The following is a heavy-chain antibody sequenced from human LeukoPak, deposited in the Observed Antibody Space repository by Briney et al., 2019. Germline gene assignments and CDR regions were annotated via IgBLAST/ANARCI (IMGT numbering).Heavy chain of an antibody. CDR2: INHSGST. V-gene: IGHV4-34*01. CDR3: ARRGMGGSGYNWFGP. Sequence: EASETLSLTCAVYGGSFSGYYWSWIRQPPGKVLEWIGEINHSGSTNYNPSLKSRVTISVDTSKNQFSLKLSSVTAADTAVYYCARRGMGGSGYNWFGPWGQGTLVTVSS. J-gene: IGHJ5*02. D-gene: IGHD3-10*01. CDR1: GGSFSGYY.